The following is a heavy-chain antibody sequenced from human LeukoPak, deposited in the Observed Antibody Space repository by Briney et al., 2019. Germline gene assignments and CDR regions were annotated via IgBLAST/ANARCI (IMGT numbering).Heavy chain of an antibody. Sequence: ASVKVSCKASGYTFTSYGISRVRQAPGQGLEWMGWISAYNGNTNYAQKLQGRVTMTTDTSTSTAYMELRSLRSDDTAVYYCARDSEYSGYDWLYYFDYWGQGTLVTVSS. CDR3: ARDSEYSGYDWLYYFDY. V-gene: IGHV1-18*01. D-gene: IGHD5-12*01. CDR2: ISAYNGNT. CDR1: GYTFTSYG. J-gene: IGHJ4*02.